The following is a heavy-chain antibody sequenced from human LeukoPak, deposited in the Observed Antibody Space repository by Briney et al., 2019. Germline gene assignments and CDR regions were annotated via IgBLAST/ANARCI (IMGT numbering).Heavy chain of an antibody. CDR2: ISYDGSNK. Sequence: RGSLRLSCAASGFTFSCYGMQWVRHAPGKGVEGVAVISYDGSNKYYADSAKGRFTLSRDNSKNTLHLQMTSVRAEDSAVYYCAKGKWFGELLGIDYWGQGTLVTVSS. CDR1: GFTFSCYG. CDR3: AKGKWFGELLGIDY. J-gene: IGHJ4*02. V-gene: IGHV3-30*18. D-gene: IGHD3-10*01.